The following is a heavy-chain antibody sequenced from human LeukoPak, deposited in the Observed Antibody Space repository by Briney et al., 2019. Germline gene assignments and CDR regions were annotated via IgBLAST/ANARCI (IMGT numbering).Heavy chain of an antibody. CDR2: ISSSGSTI. J-gene: IGHJ4*02. CDR3: ARDPYYSGYYYFDY. Sequence: GGSLRLSCAASGFTFSSYEMNWVRQAPGKGLEWVSYISSSGSTIYYADSVKGRFTISRDNAKNSLYLQINSLRAEDTAVYYCARDPYYSGYYYFDYWGQGTLVTVSS. CDR1: GFTFSSYE. V-gene: IGHV3-48*03. D-gene: IGHD3-22*01.